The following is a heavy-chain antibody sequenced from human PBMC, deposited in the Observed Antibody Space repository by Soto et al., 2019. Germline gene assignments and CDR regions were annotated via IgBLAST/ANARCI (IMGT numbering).Heavy chain of an antibody. J-gene: IGHJ6*03. V-gene: IGHV5-51*01. Sequence: GESLKISCKGSGYSFTSYWIGWVRQMPGKGLEWMGIIYPGDSDTRYSPSFQGQVTISADKSISTAYLQWSSLKASDTAMYYCARLPGTLLYSGYDYAVLDYYYMDVWGKGTTVTVSS. CDR3: ARLPGTLLYSGYDYAVLDYYYMDV. CDR2: IYPGDSDT. CDR1: GYSFTSYW. D-gene: IGHD5-12*01.